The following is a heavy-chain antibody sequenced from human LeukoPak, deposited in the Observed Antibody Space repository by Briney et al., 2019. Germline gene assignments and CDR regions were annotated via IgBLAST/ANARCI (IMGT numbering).Heavy chain of an antibody. CDR3: ARDLIYYDSSGYYLFDY. D-gene: IGHD3-22*01. J-gene: IGHJ4*02. Sequence: PGGSLRLSCAASGFTFSSYAMHWVRQAPGKGLEGVAVISYDGSNKYYADSVKGRFTISRDNSKNTLYLQMNSLRAEDTAVYYCARDLIYYDSSGYYLFDYWGQGTLVTVSS. CDR1: GFTFSSYA. CDR2: ISYDGSNK. V-gene: IGHV3-30-3*01.